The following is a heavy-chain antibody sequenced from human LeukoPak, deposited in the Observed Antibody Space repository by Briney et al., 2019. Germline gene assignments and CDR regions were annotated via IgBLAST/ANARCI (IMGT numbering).Heavy chain of an antibody. CDR3: ARRASGTQHFDN. D-gene: IGHD3-10*01. J-gene: IGHJ4*02. CDR2: IYHSGST. V-gene: IGHV4-39*01. Sequence: SETLSLTCTVSGGSISSSTYYWGWIRQPPGKGLEWIGSIYHSGSTYFNPSLKSRVTISVDTSQNQFSLKLSSVTAADTAVYFCARRASGTQHFDNWGQGTLVTVSS. CDR1: GGSISSSTYY.